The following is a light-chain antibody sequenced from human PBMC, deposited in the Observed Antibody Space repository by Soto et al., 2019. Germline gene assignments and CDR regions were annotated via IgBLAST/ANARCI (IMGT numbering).Light chain of an antibody. Sequence: QSVLTQPPSVSAAPGQKVTISCSGSRSNIGNNYVSWYQQLPGTAPKLLIYDNNIRPSGIPDRFSGSKSGTSATLGITGLQTGDEADFYCGTWDNSLSAGVFGGGTTVTVL. CDR1: RSNIGNNY. CDR3: GTWDNSLSAGV. J-gene: IGLJ2*01. V-gene: IGLV1-51*01. CDR2: DNN.